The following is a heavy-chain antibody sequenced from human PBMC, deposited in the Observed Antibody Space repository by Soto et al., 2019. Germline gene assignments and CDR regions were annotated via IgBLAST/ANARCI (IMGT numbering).Heavy chain of an antibody. CDR2: IYCSGST. CDR3: ARHVLVWGMPYYMDV. Sequence: PSETLSLTCTVSGGSISSGGYYWSWIRQHPGKGLEWIGYIYCSGSTYYNPSLKSRVTISVDTSKNQFSLRLSSVTAADTAVYYCARHVLVWGMPYYMDVWGKGTTVTVSS. CDR1: GGSISSGGYY. J-gene: IGHJ6*03. V-gene: IGHV4-31*03. D-gene: IGHD2-8*02.